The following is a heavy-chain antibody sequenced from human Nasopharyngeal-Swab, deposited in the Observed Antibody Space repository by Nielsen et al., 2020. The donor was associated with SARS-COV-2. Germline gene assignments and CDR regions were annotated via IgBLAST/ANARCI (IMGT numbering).Heavy chain of an antibody. D-gene: IGHD3-3*01. V-gene: IGHV3-33*06. J-gene: IGHJ4*02. CDR1: GFTLSSYG. CDR3: AKVNDFRSGYHPYYYDY. CDR2: IWYDGSNK. Sequence: GGSLKLSCAASGFTLSSYGMHWVRQAPGKGLEWVALIWYDGSNKYYADSVKGRFTISRDNSKNTLYLQINSLRAEDKAVYYCAKVNDFRSGYHPYYYDYWGQGTVVTVSS.